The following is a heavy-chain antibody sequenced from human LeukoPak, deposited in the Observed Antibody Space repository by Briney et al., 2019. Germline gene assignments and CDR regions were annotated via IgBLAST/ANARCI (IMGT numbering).Heavy chain of an antibody. CDR1: GFTFSTYA. D-gene: IGHD3-3*01. CDR3: ARDPPHATYYDFWSGYYYFDY. Sequence: GGSLRLSCAASGFTFSTYAMTWVRQAPGKGLEWVSDISGSGETTNYADSVKGRFTISRDNYENTLDLQMDSLRAEDTAVYYCARDPPHATYYDFWSGYYYFDYWGQGTLVTVSS. V-gene: IGHV3-23*01. CDR2: ISGSGETT. J-gene: IGHJ4*02.